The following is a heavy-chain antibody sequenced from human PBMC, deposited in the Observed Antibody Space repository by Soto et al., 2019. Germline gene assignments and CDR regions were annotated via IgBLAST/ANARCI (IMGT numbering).Heavy chain of an antibody. CDR3: ARGDWTKRLGFDY. D-gene: IGHD1-1*01. CDR1: GFTVSSNY. CDR2: IYSSGST. V-gene: IGHV3-53*01. J-gene: IGHJ4*02. Sequence: PGGSLRLSCAASGFTVSSNYMSWVRQAPGKGLEWVSVIYSSGSTYYADSVKGRFTISRDNSKNTLYLQMNSLRAEDTAVYYCARGDWTKRLGFDYWGQGTLVTVSS.